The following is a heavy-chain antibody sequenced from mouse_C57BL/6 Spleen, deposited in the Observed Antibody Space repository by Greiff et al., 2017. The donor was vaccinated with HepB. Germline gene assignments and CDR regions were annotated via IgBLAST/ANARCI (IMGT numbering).Heavy chain of an antibody. CDR1: GYTFTSYW. CDR2: IYPSDSET. CDR3: ARSYYGSSWGYFDV. D-gene: IGHD1-1*01. J-gene: IGHJ1*03. V-gene: IGHV1-61*01. Sequence: QVQLQQPGAELVRPGSSVKLSCKASGYTFTSYWMDWVKQRPGQGLEWIGNIYPSDSETHYNQKFKDKATLTVDKSSSTAYMQLSSLTSEDSAVYYCARSYYGSSWGYFDVWGTGTTVTVSS.